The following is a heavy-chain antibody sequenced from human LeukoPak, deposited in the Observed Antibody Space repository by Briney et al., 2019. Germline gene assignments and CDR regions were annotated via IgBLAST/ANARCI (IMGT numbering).Heavy chain of an antibody. Sequence: ASVKVSCKASGYTFTSYGISWVRQAPGRGLEWMGWISGYNGNTNYAQKLQGRVTMTTDTSTSTAYMELRSLTSDDTAVYYCARDSFMVRGVPYNWFDPWGQGTLVTVSS. J-gene: IGHJ5*02. V-gene: IGHV1-18*01. CDR1: GYTFTSYG. D-gene: IGHD3-10*01. CDR3: ARDSFMVRGVPYNWFDP. CDR2: ISGYNGNT.